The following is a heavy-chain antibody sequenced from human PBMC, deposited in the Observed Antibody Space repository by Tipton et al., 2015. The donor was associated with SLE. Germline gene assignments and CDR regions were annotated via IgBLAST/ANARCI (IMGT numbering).Heavy chain of an antibody. D-gene: IGHD3-10*01. CDR3: ARDRVGLWFRTNYYYYYGMDV. CDR2: TNHSGST. Sequence: TLSLTCAVSGGSISSGGYSWSWIRQPPGKGLEWIGETNHSGSTNYNPSLKSRVTISVDTSKNQFSLKLSSVTAADTAVYYCARDRVGLWFRTNYYYYYGMDVWGQGTTVTASS. J-gene: IGHJ6*02. V-gene: IGHV4-30-2*01. CDR1: GGSISSGGYS.